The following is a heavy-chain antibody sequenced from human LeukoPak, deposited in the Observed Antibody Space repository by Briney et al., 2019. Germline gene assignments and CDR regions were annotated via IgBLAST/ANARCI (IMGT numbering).Heavy chain of an antibody. D-gene: IGHD3-10*01. J-gene: IGHJ6*04. CDR3: ARHVEYYYGSGSPWYYGMDV. CDR2: IYPGDSDT. Sequence: GESLKISCKGSGYSFTSYWICWVRQMPGKGLEWMGIIYPGDSDTRYSPSFQGQVTISADKSISTAYLQWSSLKDSDTAMYYCARHVEYYYGSGSPWYYGMDVWGKGTTVTVSS. V-gene: IGHV5-51*01. CDR1: GYSFTSYW.